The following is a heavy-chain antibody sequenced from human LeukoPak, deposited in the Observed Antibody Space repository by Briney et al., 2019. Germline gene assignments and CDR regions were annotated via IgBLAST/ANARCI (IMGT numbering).Heavy chain of an antibody. J-gene: IGHJ4*02. CDR3: AKDATEYGDSHFDC. CDR1: GFTFSSFG. Sequence: GRSLRLSSAASGFTFSSFGMHWVRRAPGKGLEWVAVIWNDGSHEYYADSEKGRFTISRDNSRNTVYLQMNSLRAEDTAVYYCAKDATEYGDSHFDCWGQGSLVTVSS. V-gene: IGHV3-33*06. CDR2: IWNDGSHE. D-gene: IGHD4-17*01.